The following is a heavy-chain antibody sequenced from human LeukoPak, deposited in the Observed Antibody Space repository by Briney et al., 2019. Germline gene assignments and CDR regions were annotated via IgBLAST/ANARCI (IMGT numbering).Heavy chain of an antibody. Sequence: ASVKVSCRASGYTFTSYYMHWVRQAPGQGLEWMGIINPSGGSTSYAQKFQGRVTMTRDTSTSTAYMELSSLRSEDTAVYYCARDSGFINHDIVVVTANDLDYWGQGTLVTVSS. V-gene: IGHV1-46*01. CDR2: INPSGGST. CDR3: ARDSGFINHDIVVVTANDLDY. CDR1: GYTFTSYY. D-gene: IGHD2-21*02. J-gene: IGHJ4*02.